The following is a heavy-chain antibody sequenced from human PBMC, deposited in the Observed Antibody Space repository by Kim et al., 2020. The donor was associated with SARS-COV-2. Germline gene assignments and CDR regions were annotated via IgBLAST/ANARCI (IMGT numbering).Heavy chain of an antibody. Sequence: SETLSLTCTVSGYSISSGYYWGWIRQPPGKGLEWIGSIYHSGSTYYNPSLKSRVTISVDTSKNQFSLKLSSVTASDTAVYYCARERITMVRGAPADYLG. D-gene: IGHD3-10*01. CDR3: ARERITMVRGAPADY. J-gene: IGHJ4*01. CDR1: GYSISSGYY. CDR2: IYHSGST. V-gene: IGHV4-38-2*02.